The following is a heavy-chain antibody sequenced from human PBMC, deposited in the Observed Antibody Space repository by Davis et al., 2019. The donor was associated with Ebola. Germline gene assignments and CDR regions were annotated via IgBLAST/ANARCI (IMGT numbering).Heavy chain of an antibody. CDR3: VQGTTSCKA. CDR2: ISVTGADI. J-gene: IGHJ4*02. D-gene: IGHD2-2*01. CDR1: GFTFSNYA. V-gene: IGHV3-23*01. Sequence: PGGSLRLSCAASGFTFSNYAMSWVRQAPGGGLEWVAGISVTGADIKYADSVRGRFTIARDNSNNMLYLQMNSLTVEDTAVYYCVQGTTSCKAWGQGTLVTVSS.